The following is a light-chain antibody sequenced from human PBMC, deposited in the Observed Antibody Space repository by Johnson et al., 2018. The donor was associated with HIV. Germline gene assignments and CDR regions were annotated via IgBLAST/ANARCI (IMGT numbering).Light chain of an antibody. CDR1: SSNIGNNY. Sequence: HSVLTQPPSVSAAPGQKVTISCSGSSSNIGNNYISWYQQLPGTAPRLLIYDNNKLPSGIPDRFSGSKSGMSATLGITGLHTGDDANYYCGTRGNIRIGYVFGTGTKVTVL. CDR3: GTRGNIRIGYV. J-gene: IGLJ1*01. CDR2: DNN. V-gene: IGLV1-51*01.